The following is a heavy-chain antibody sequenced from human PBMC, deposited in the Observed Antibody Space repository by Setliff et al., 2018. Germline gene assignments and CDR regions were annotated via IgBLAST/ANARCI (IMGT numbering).Heavy chain of an antibody. D-gene: IGHD3-16*01. CDR2: IIPLLETA. Sequence: GASVKVSCKASGDTFSTYALSWVRQAPGQGLEWMGGIIPLLETAKYAQKFQGRVTITADKSTNTGYMELSSLRSEDTAMYYCARPHGGDYAFDIWGQGRMVTVSS. J-gene: IGHJ3*02. CDR1: GDTFSTYA. CDR3: ARPHGGDYAFDI. V-gene: IGHV1-69*06.